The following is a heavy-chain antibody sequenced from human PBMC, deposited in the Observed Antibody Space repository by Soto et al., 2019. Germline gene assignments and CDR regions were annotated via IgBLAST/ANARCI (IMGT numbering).Heavy chain of an antibody. CDR2: ISAYNGNT. V-gene: IGHV1-18*01. J-gene: IGHJ3*02. CDR1: GYTFTSYD. Sequence: ASVKVSCKASGYTFTSYDISWVRQAPGQGLEWMEWISAYNGNTNYAQKLQGRVTMTTDTSTSTAYMELRSLRFDDTAVYYCARGKIDIVVVVAATGAFDIWGQGTMVTVSS. CDR3: ARGKIDIVVVVAATGAFDI. D-gene: IGHD2-15*01.